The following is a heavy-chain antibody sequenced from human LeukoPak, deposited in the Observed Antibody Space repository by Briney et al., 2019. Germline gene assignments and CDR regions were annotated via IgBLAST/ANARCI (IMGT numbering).Heavy chain of an antibody. CDR3: ARDLVGAPPGY. CDR1: GFTFSSYS. Sequence: GGSLRLSCAASGFTFSSYSMNWVRQAPGKGLEWVSSISSSSSYIYYADSVKGRFTISRDNAKNSLYLQMNSLRAVDTAVYYCARDLVGAPPGYWGQGTLVTVSS. D-gene: IGHD1-26*01. J-gene: IGHJ4*02. CDR2: ISSSSSYI. V-gene: IGHV3-21*01.